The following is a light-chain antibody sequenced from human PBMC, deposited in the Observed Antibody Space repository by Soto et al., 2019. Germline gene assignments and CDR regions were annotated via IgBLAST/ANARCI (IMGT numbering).Light chain of an antibody. J-gene: IGKJ1*01. Sequence: EIVLTQSPGTLSLSPGERATLSCRASQSVSSNFLAWYQQKPGQAPRLLIYGASSRATGIPDRFSGSGSGTDFTLTIARLEPEDFAVYYCQQYDDSPWTFGPGTKVEIK. CDR3: QQYDDSPWT. V-gene: IGKV3-20*01. CDR2: GAS. CDR1: QSVSSNF.